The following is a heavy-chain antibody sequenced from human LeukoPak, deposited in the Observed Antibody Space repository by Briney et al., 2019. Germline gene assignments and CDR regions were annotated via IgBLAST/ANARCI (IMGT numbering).Heavy chain of an antibody. V-gene: IGHV3-53*01. D-gene: IGHD6-13*01. CDR2: IYSSGST. CDR1: GFTVSSNY. CDR3: ASRIATAGSVDY. Sequence: GGSLRLSCAASGFTVSSNYMSWVRQAPGKGLEWVSVIYSSGSTYYADSVKGRFTISRDNSKNTLHLQMNTLRAEDTAVYYCASRIATAGSVDYWGQGTLVTVSS. J-gene: IGHJ4*02.